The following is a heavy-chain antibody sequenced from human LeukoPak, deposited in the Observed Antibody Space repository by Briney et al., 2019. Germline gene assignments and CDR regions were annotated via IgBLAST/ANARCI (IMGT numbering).Heavy chain of an antibody. V-gene: IGHV4-4*07. CDR1: GASISGFY. CDR2: LYTSGST. J-gene: IGHJ6*02. Sequence: SETLSLTFTVSGASISGFYWSWIRQPAGKGLEWIGRLYTSGSTNYNPSLKSQVTMSVDTSKSQFSLKLDSVTAADTAVYYCARETYYYASGSYSDYYAMDVWGQGTTVTVSS. D-gene: IGHD3-10*01. CDR3: ARETYYYASGSYSDYYAMDV.